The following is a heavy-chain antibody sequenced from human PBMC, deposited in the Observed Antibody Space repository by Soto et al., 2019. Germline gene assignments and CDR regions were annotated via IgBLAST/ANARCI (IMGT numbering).Heavy chain of an antibody. CDR1: GYSFIDYY. D-gene: IGHD3-9*01. CDR3: ARPPGYISDWYYFDL. V-gene: IGHV1-2*02. CDR2: ISPKSGGT. Sequence: QVQLVQSGAEVKKRGASVKVSCEASGYSFIDYYMHWVRQAPGQGFEWMGRISPKSGGTNYAQKFEGRVTMTWDKSLNTAYMELSSLISEDTAVYYCARPPGYISDWYYFDLWGQGTLVTVSS. J-gene: IGHJ4*02.